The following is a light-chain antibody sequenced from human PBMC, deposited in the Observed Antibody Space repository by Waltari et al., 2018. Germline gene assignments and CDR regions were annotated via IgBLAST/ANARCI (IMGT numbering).Light chain of an antibody. V-gene: IGLV2-23*01. J-gene: IGLJ3*02. CDR3: CSYAGSSTSRV. CDR1: SSDVGRYNL. CDR2: EGS. Sequence: QAALTQSASVAGSPGQSVTISCTGTSSDVGRYNLVSWYHQHPGNAPKLLIYEGSKRPSGVSTRFSGSKSGHTASLTISGLQAEDEADYYCCSYAGSSTSRVFGGGTKLTVL.